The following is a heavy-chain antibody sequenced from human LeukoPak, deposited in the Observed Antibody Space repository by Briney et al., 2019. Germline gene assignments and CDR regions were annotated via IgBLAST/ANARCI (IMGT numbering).Heavy chain of an antibody. CDR3: ARAPMIVVVFPPRLDF. CDR2: INPNTGGT. V-gene: IGHV1-2*02. Sequence: GASVKVSCKGSGYNFSVYYMHWVRQAPGQGLDWMGWINPNTGGTNYAQNFQGRVTMTSDTSISTAYMELSSLRSDDTAMYYCARAPMIVVVFPPRLDFWSQGTLVTVSS. D-gene: IGHD3-22*01. CDR1: GYNFSVYY. J-gene: IGHJ4*02.